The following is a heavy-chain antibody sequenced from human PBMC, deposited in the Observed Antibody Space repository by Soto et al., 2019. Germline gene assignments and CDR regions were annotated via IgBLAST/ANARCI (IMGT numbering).Heavy chain of an antibody. D-gene: IGHD4-4*01. CDR3: AKEGARVTTPLGRDAFDI. CDR2: IYHSGIT. V-gene: IGHV4-4*02. CDR1: SGSISSTNW. Sequence: QVQLQESGPGLVKPSGTLSLTCTVSSGSISSTNWWSWVRQPPGKGLEWIGEIYHSGITNYNPSLKSQVTISVDKSKNRFSLRLSSVTAADTAMYYCAKEGARVTTPLGRDAFDIWGQGTMVTVSS. J-gene: IGHJ3*02.